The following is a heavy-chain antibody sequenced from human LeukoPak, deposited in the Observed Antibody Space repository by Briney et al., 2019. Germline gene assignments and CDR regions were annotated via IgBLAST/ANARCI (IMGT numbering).Heavy chain of an antibody. D-gene: IGHD1-1*01. CDR1: GFSFSSYA. CDR3: AKANWVSNADAVW. Sequence: GGSLRLSCAASGFSFSSYAMSWVRQAQARGLEWVSSIRGGGEKFYADSVKGRFILSRDDSRNTVYLQMNNLRVEDTAVYYCAKANWVSNADAVWWGQGTLVTVPS. CDR2: IRGGGEK. J-gene: IGHJ4*02. V-gene: IGHV3-23*01.